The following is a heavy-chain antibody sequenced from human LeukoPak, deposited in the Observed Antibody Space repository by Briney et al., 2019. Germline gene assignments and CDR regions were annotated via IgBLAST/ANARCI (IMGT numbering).Heavy chain of an antibody. Sequence: SETLSLTCAVYGASFRDYYWTWIRQPPGKGLEWIGDVNHSGSAKYNPSLKSRVTISVDTSKNQFSLKLSSVTAADTAVYYCARGAPKGYCSGGSCYSRGRMTSTINWFDPWGQGTLVTVSS. CDR1: GASFRDYY. J-gene: IGHJ5*02. CDR2: VNHSGSA. V-gene: IGHV4-34*01. CDR3: ARGAPKGYCSGGSCYSRGRMTSTINWFDP. D-gene: IGHD2-15*01.